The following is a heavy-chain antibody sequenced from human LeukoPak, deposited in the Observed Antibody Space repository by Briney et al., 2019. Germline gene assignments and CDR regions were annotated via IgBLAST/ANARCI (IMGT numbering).Heavy chain of an antibody. CDR3: ASEYYYGSGSYSGMDV. Sequence: SVKVSCKASGGTLSSYAISWVRQAPGHGLEWMGGIIPIFGAANYAQKFQGRVTITADKSTSTAYMELSSLRSEDTAVYYCASEYYYGSGSYSGMDVWGKGTTVTVSS. V-gene: IGHV1-69*06. D-gene: IGHD3-10*01. CDR1: GGTLSSYA. CDR2: IIPIFGAA. J-gene: IGHJ6*04.